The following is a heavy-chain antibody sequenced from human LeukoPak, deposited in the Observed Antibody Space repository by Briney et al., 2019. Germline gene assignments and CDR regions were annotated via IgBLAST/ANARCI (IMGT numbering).Heavy chain of an antibody. J-gene: IGHJ4*02. CDR1: GFTFSNYW. Sequence: GGSLGLSCAASGFTFSNYWMSWVRQAPGKGLEWVANIKQDGSEDYYVDSVKGRFTISRDNAKNSLYLQMNSLRAEDTALYYCARGAGGLGYWGQGTLVTVSS. CDR3: ARGAGGLGY. V-gene: IGHV3-7*01. CDR2: IKQDGSED. D-gene: IGHD3-16*01.